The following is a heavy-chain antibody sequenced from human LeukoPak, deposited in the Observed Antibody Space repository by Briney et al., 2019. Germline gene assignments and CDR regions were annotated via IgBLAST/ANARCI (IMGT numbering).Heavy chain of an antibody. J-gene: IGHJ4*02. CDR2: ISGSGGST. CDR3: AKARRGGYDTY. Sequence: SAISGSGGSTYYADSVKGRFTTSRDNSKNTLYLQMNSLRAEDTAVYYCAKARRGGYDTYWGQGTLVTVSS. D-gene: IGHD5-12*01. V-gene: IGHV3-23*01.